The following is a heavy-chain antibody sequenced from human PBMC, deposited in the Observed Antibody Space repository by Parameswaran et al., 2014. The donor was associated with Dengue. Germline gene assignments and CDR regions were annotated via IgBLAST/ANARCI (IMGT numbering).Heavy chain of an antibody. J-gene: IGHJ4*02. CDR1: GDSITSGSYY. V-gene: IGHV4-39*01. D-gene: IGHD6-19*01. CDR2: VYYSGTT. CDR3: ARQQGQWLVRYYFDN. Sequence: ASETLSLTCIVSGDSITSGSYYWGWIRQPPGKGLEWIGSVYYSGTTYYNPSLYSRLTISLDTSKNQFSLNLRSVTAADTAVYYCARQQGQWLVRYYFDNWGQGTLVTVSS.